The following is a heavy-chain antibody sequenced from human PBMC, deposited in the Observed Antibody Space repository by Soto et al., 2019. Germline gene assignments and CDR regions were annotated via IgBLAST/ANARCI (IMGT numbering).Heavy chain of an antibody. V-gene: IGHV4-34*01. CDR1: GGSFSGYY. Sequence: QVQLQQWGAGLLKPSETLSLTCAVYGGSFSGYYWTWIRQTTGKGLEWIGEINHSGSTNYNPSLKSRVSISADTSKKQFSLNLTSVTAADTAVYYCARGECSSNYCCTRCALDIWGQGTVGTLSS. J-gene: IGHJ3*02. CDR2: INHSGST. CDR3: ARGECSSNYCCTRCALDI. D-gene: IGHD2-2*01.